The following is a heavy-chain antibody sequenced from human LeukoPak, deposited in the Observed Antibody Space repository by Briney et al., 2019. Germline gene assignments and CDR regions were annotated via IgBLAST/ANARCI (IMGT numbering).Heavy chain of an antibody. Sequence: SETLSLTCTVSGGSISSSSYYWGWIRQPPGKGLEWIGSIYYSGSTYYNPSLKSRVTISVDTSKNQFSLKLSSVTAADTAVYYCARGPLLGAFDIWGQGTMVTVSS. CDR3: ARGPLLGAFDI. CDR1: GGSISSSSYY. J-gene: IGHJ3*02. V-gene: IGHV4-39*07. CDR2: IYYSGST. D-gene: IGHD3-16*01.